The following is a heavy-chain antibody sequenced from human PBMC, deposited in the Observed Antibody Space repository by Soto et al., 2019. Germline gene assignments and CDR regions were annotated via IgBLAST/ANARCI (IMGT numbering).Heavy chain of an antibody. V-gene: IGHV1-18*01. CDR2: ISTYNGDT. J-gene: IGHJ4*02. CDR3: ARTEWRSTRGDY. D-gene: IGHD3-3*01. Sequence: QVQLVQSGAEVKKPGASVRVSCKASGYSFTTYGVTWVRQAPGQGLEWMGWISTYNGDTRVAQQHQGRVTLTTDTSTNAANMELRSLRSDDTAIYYCARTEWRSTRGDYWGQGTLVTVSS. CDR1: GYSFTTYG.